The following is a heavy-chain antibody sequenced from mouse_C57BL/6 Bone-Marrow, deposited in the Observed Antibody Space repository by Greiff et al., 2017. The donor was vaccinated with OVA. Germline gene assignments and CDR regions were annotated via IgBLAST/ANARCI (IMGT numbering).Heavy chain of an antibody. CDR1: GYTFTSYG. V-gene: IGHV1-81*01. Sequence: QVQLQQSGAELARPGASVKLSCKASGYTFTSYGISWVKQRTGQGLEWIGEIYPRSGNTYYNEKFKGKATLTADKSSSTAYMELRSLTAEDSAVYFCARYNDGYYYCDYWGQGTTLTVSS. CDR2: IYPRSGNT. CDR3: ARYNDGYYYCDY. J-gene: IGHJ2*01. D-gene: IGHD2-3*01.